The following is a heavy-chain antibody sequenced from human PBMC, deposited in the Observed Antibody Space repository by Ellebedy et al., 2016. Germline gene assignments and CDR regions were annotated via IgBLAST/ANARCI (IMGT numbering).Heavy chain of an antibody. D-gene: IGHD3/OR15-3a*01. V-gene: IGHV3-48*04. CDR2: ISGTGTTI. CDR3: ARSPGVQFSAGCIDY. Sequence: GESLKISXSASGFTFSTQAMNWVRQAPGKGLEWVSYISGTGTTIDYADFVRGRFTISKDNAKNTLYLQMNSLRAEDAAVYFCARSPGVQFSAGCIDYWGQGTRLTVSS. J-gene: IGHJ4*02. CDR1: GFTFSTQA.